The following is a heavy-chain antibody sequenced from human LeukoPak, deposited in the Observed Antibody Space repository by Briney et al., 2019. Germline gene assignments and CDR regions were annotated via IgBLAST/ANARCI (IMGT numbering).Heavy chain of an antibody. D-gene: IGHD5-18*01. V-gene: IGHV4-59*12. CDR2: IYYSGST. Sequence: SETLSLTCTVSGGSISSYYWSWIRQPPGKGLEWIGHIYYSGSTNYNPSLKSRVTMSVDTSKNQFSLKLSSVTAADTAVYYCARGYSYGNYFDYWGEGTLVTVSS. J-gene: IGHJ4*02. CDR3: ARGYSYGNYFDY. CDR1: GGSISSYY.